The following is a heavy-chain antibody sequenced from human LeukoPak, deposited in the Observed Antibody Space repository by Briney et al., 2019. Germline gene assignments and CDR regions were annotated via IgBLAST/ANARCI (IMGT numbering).Heavy chain of an antibody. CDR1: GYSFTSYW. CDR3: ARSRVVAATGENYYYHMDV. Sequence: GESVKISCKGSGYSFTSYWIGWVRQMPGKGLEWMGIIYTGDSDTRYSPSFQGQVTISADKSISTAYLQWSSLKASDTAMYYCARSRVVAATGENYYYHMDVWGKGTTVTVSS. J-gene: IGHJ6*03. CDR2: IYTGDSDT. D-gene: IGHD2-15*01. V-gene: IGHV5-51*01.